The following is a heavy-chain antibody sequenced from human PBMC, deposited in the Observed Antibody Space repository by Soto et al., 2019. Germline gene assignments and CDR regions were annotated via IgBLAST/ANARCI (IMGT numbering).Heavy chain of an antibody. V-gene: IGHV3-66*01. J-gene: IGHJ5*02. CDR3: ASGFCRGGTCNRHLES. D-gene: IGHD1-1*01. CDR1: DFIVGRNF. CDR2: IYSGGNT. Sequence: EVELVESGGSWVYPGGSLRLSCAVTDFIVGRNFMTWVRQAPGKGLESVAVIYSGGNTHNADSVKGSFTISRDTSKNTLYLQRNSLRVEDTALYYCASGFCRGGTCNRHLESWGQGTLVTVPS.